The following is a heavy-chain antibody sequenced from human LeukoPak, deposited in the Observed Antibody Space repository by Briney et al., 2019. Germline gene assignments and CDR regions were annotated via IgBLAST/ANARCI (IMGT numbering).Heavy chain of an antibody. CDR1: GFRFXTXX. Sequence: RLSXAASGFRFXTXXMSWVRQXPGXGLEGXXXMKEDGSEKSYVDSVKGRFTISRDNSKNTLYLQMNSLRAEDTAVYYCARDPSSAEDXYGSGIDYWGQGTLVXVSS. V-gene: IGHV3-7*01. CDR3: ARDPSSAEDXYGSGIDY. CDR2: MKEDGSEK. D-gene: IGHD3-10*01. J-gene: IGHJ4*02.